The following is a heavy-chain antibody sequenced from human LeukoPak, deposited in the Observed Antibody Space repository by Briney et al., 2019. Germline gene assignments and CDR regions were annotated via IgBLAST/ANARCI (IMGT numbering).Heavy chain of an antibody. CDR2: VYYDGIN. CDR3: ARQLAGGYYDSSGYYGY. J-gene: IGHJ4*02. Sequence: SETLSLTCTVSGGSINNTLFYWGWIRQPPGKGLEWIGTVYYDGINYSSPSLKSRVGTSVDTSKNQFSPRLSSVTAADTAVYYCARQLAGGYYDSSGYYGYWGQGTLVTVPS. CDR1: GGSINNTLFY. D-gene: IGHD3-22*01. V-gene: IGHV4-39*07.